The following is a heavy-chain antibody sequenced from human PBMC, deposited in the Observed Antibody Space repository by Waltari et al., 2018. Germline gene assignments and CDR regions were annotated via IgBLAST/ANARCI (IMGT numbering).Heavy chain of an antibody. CDR1: GFTFRSYG. Sequence: QVQLVESGGGVVQPGRSLRLSCAASGFTFRSYGMHWVRQAPGKGLEWVAVIWYDGSNKYYADSVKGRFTISRDNSKNTLYLQMNSLRAEDTAVYYCARDCSGWIDYWGQGTLVTVSS. V-gene: IGHV3-33*01. CDR3: ARDCSGWIDY. J-gene: IGHJ4*02. D-gene: IGHD6-19*01. CDR2: IWYDGSNK.